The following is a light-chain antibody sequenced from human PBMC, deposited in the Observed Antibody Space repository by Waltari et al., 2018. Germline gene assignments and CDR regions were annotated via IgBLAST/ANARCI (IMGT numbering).Light chain of an antibody. CDR1: QRVGGT. Sequence: EIVLTQSPGNLSLSKGERATLSCRARQRVGGTLAWYQQKPGQAPRLLMYGTSIRAPGTPDRFSGTGSGTDFSLTISRLEPEDFAVYYCQHYVRLPATFGQGTKVEIK. V-gene: IGKV3-20*01. CDR2: GTS. J-gene: IGKJ1*01. CDR3: QHYVRLPAT.